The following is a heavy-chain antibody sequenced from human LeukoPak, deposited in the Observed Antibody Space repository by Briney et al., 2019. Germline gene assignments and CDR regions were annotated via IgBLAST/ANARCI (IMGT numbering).Heavy chain of an antibody. CDR2: ISYDGSND. D-gene: IGHD2-21*02. V-gene: IGHV3-30*19. CDR1: GFTFSSYG. Sequence: GGSLRLSCAASGFTFSSYGMHWVRQAPGKGLEWVAVISYDGSNDYYADSVKGRFTISRDNSKNTLYLQMNSLRPEDTAVYYCARDGGLLLAEPDYWGQGTLVTVSS. J-gene: IGHJ4*02. CDR3: ARDGGLLLAEPDY.